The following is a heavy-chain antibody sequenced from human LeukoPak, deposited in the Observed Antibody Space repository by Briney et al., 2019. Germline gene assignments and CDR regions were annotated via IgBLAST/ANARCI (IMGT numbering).Heavy chain of an antibody. D-gene: IGHD1-7*01. CDR2: IYYSGST. J-gene: IGHJ5*02. Sequence: SETLSLTCTVSGGSISSSSYYWGWIRQPPGKGLEWIGSIYYSGSTYYNPSLKSRVTISVDTSKNQFSLKLSSVTAADTAVYYCARDFRNYVNWFDPWGQGTLVTVSS. CDR3: ARDFRNYVNWFDP. CDR1: GGSISSSSYY. V-gene: IGHV4-39*07.